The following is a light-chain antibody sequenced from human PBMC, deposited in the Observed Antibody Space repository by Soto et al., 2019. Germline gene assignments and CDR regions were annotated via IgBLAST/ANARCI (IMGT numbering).Light chain of an antibody. CDR3: SSYTISNTLPFV. CDR2: EVT. Sequence: QSALTQPASVSGFPGQSITISCTGTRRDVGGYNYVSWYQQYPGKSPKLLIYEVTHRPSGVSNRFSGSKSGNTASLTISGLQAEDEADYYCSSYTISNTLPFVFGTGTQLTVL. V-gene: IGLV2-14*01. J-gene: IGLJ7*01. CDR1: RRDVGGYNY.